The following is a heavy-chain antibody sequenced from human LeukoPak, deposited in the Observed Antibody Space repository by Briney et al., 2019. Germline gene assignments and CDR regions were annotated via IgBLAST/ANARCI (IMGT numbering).Heavy chain of an antibody. J-gene: IGHJ4*02. CDR1: GFTFSSYA. CDR2: ISGSGGST. V-gene: IGHV3-23*01. CDR3: AKDLDCSSTSCYSGGYCGGDCLDY. Sequence: GRYLRLSYASCGFTFSSYAKSWARQAPGKGLEWGSAISGSGGSTYCAESAKGRFTISRDNSKSTLYLKMNSLRAEDTAVYYCAKDLDCSSTSCYSGGYCGGDCLDYWGQGTLVTVSS. D-gene: IGHD2-2*01.